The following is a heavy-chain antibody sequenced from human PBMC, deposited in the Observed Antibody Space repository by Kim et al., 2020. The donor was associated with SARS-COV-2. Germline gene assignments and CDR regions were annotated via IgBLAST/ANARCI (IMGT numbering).Heavy chain of an antibody. V-gene: IGHV3-74*01. D-gene: IGHD2-2*01. CDR3: ARGSCSSTSCYGYGMDV. CDR1: GFTFSSYW. CDR2: INSDGSST. Sequence: GGSLRLSCAASGFTFSSYWMHWVRQAPGKGLVWVSRINSDGSSTSYADSVKGRFTISRDNAKNTLYLQMNSLRAEDTAVYYCARGSCSSTSCYGYGMDVWGQGTTVTVSS. J-gene: IGHJ6*02.